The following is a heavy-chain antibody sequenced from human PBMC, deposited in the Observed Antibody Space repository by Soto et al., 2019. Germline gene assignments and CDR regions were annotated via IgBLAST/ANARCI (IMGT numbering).Heavy chain of an antibody. V-gene: IGHV3-23*01. CDR2: ISGGGGST. D-gene: IGHD6-19*01. J-gene: IGHJ4*02. CDR3: AKTSSGWYNFDY. Sequence: EVQLLESGGGLVQPGGSLRLSCAASGLTFSDYAMSCVCQAPGKGLEWVSAISGGGGSTYSADSVKGRFTISRDNSKNTLYLQMNSLRAEDTAVYYCAKTSSGWYNFDYWGQGTLVTVS. CDR1: GLTFSDYA.